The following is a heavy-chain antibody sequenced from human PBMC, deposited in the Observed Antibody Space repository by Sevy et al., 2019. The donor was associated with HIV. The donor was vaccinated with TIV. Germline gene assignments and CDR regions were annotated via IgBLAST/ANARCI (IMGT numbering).Heavy chain of an antibody. Sequence: ASVKVSCKASGYSFTNYGIGWVRQAPGQGLEWMGWISGYNGYTNYAQNLQGRVTMTTDTSTSTAYMELRSLRSDDTAIYYCAKEGKNIRSWFDPWGQGTPVTVSS. CDR3: AKEGKNIRSWFDP. V-gene: IGHV1-18*01. J-gene: IGHJ5*02. D-gene: IGHD3-3*02. CDR1: GYSFTNYG. CDR2: ISGYNGYT.